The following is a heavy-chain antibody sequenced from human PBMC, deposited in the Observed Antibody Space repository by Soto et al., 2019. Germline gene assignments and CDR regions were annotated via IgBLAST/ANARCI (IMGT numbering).Heavy chain of an antibody. CDR2: VSHDGRNT. CDR1: GFTFSDYA. D-gene: IGHD6-19*01. V-gene: IGHV3-30*18. J-gene: IGHJ4*02. Sequence: VQLVESGGGVVQPGRSLRLSCAASGFTFSDYAMHWVRQAPGKGLEWVAVVSHDGRNTHYADSVKDRFTISRDSSKNTVSLAMTSLRAEDTAVYYCAKGGRQWLVTSDFNYWGQGALVTVSS. CDR3: AKGGRQWLVTSDFNY.